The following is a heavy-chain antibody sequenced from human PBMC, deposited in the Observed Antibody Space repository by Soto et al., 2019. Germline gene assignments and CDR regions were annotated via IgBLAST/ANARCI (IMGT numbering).Heavy chain of an antibody. Sequence: QVQLVQSGAEVKKPGSSVKVSCKASVGTFSSYAISWVRQAPGQGREWMGGIIPICGRANYAQQFQGRVTITADKVPSQAYMELSSLRSEDPAVYYCAREERYYYYSSGYYFPVSAFDIWCQGTIVTVSS. J-gene: IGHJ3*02. CDR1: VGTFSSYA. V-gene: IGHV1-69*06. CDR3: AREERYYYYSSGYYFPVSAFDI. CDR2: IIPICGRA. D-gene: IGHD3-22*01.